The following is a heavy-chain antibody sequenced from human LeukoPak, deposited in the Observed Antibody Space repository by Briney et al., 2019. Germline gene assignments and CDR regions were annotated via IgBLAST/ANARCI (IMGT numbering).Heavy chain of an antibody. Sequence: PGGSLRLSCAASGFTFDDYAMHWVRQAPGKGLEWVSGISWNSGSIGYADSVKGRFTISRDNAKNSLYLQMNSLRAEDTAVYYCARDTRGKWELTGFDYWGQGTLVTVSS. J-gene: IGHJ4*02. V-gene: IGHV3-9*01. CDR3: ARDTRGKWELTGFDY. CDR2: ISWNSGSI. D-gene: IGHD1-26*01. CDR1: GFTFDDYA.